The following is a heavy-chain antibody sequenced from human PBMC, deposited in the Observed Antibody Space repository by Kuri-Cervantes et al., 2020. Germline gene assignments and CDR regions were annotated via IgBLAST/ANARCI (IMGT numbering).Heavy chain of an antibody. Sequence: SETLSLTCTVSGGSISSSSYYWGWIRQPPGKGREWIGSIYYSGITYYNPSFKSRVTISVDTSKNQFSLKLSSVTAADTAVYYCARAGYSKFSAWFDPWGQGTLVTVSS. CDR1: GGSISSSSYY. J-gene: IGHJ5*02. V-gene: IGHV4-39*07. CDR3: ARAGYSKFSAWFDP. D-gene: IGHD4-11*01. CDR2: IYYSGIT.